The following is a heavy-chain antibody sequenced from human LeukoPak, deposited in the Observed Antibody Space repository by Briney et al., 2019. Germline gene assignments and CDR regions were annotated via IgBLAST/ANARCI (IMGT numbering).Heavy chain of an antibody. CDR3: ARHSGSYYSRRVDY. CDR2: MYYSGRT. Sequence: PSETLSLTCTVSGGSISSSSYYWGWIRQPPGKGLEWIGSMYYSGRTYYNPSLKSRVTISVDTSKKQFSLKVSSVTAADTAVYYCARHSGSYYSRRVDYWGQGTLVTVSS. J-gene: IGHJ4*02. V-gene: IGHV4-39*01. D-gene: IGHD1-26*01. CDR1: GGSISSSSYY.